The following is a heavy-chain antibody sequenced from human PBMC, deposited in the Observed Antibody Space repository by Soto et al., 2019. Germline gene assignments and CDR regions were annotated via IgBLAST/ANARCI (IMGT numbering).Heavy chain of an antibody. CDR1: GLTFSNYA. CDR3: APAHGAGGFYLFDY. CDR2: ISGSGHIT. V-gene: IGHV3-23*01. D-gene: IGHD3-22*01. Sequence: GSLRLSCAASGLTFSNYAMNWVRQAPGKGLEWVSSISGSGHITYYAASAKGRFTISRDNSKNTLFLLMNSLRAEDTAIYYCAPAHGAGGFYLFDYWGQGTLVTVSS. J-gene: IGHJ4*02.